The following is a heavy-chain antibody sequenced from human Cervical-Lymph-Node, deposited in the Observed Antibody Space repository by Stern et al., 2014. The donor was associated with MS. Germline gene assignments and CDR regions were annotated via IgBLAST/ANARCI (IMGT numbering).Heavy chain of an antibody. V-gene: IGHV4-59*01. CDR1: GGSISSYY. D-gene: IGHD4-23*01. J-gene: IGHJ4*02. CDR2: IYYSGST. Sequence: QVQLQESAPGLVKPSETLSLTCTVSGGSISSYYWSWIRQPPGKGLEWIGYIYYSGSTNYNPSLKSRVTISVDTSKNQFSLKLSSVTAADTAVYYCARGYGGNPIDYWGQGTLVTVSS. CDR3: ARGYGGNPIDY.